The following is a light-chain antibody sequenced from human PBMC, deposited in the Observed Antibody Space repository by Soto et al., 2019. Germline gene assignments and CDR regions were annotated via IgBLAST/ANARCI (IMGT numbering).Light chain of an antibody. CDR1: QGISSY. CDR3: QQLISYPFT. J-gene: IGKJ3*01. CDR2: AAS. V-gene: IGKV1-9*01. Sequence: DIQLTQSPSFLSASVGDRVTITCRASQGISSYLAWYQQKPGKAPKLLIYAASTLQSGGPSRFSGSGSGTEFTLTISSLQPEDLATYCCQQLISYPFTFGPGTKVDIK.